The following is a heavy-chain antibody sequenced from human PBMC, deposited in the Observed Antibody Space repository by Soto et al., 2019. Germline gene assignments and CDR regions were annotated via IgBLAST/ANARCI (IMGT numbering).Heavy chain of an antibody. CDR2: IDHDGPT. J-gene: IGHJ4*02. V-gene: IGHV3-74*01. Sequence: EVQLVDSGGGLVQPGGSLRLSCAGSGFTFSNYWMHWVRQAPGKGLEWVSRIDHDGPTDYADSVRGRFTISRDNAENTLYLQMNSLRPEDTAVYYCVRDRHGDYWGQGTRVTVSS. CDR3: VRDRHGDY. CDR1: GFTFSNYW.